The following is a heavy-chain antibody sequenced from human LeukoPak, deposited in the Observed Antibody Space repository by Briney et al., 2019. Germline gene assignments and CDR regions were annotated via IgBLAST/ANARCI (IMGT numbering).Heavy chain of an antibody. CDR3: ARLQPLVIPAAKLGFDY. J-gene: IGHJ4*02. Sequence: GGSLRLSCAASGFTFSSYDMIWVRQAPGKGLDWVSAISGSGDSTYYADSVKGPFTISRDNSRDRIYLQMNSLRTDDTAVYYCARLQPLVIPAAKLGFDYWGQGTLVTVSS. D-gene: IGHD2-2*01. CDR2: ISGSGDST. CDR1: GFTFSSYD. V-gene: IGHV3-23*01.